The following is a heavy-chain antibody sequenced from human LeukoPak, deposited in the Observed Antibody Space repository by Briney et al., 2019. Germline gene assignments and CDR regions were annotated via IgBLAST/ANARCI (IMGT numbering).Heavy chain of an antibody. J-gene: IGHJ6*03. CDR3: ASGGYYMDV. Sequence: GGSLRLSCAASGFPFSSYSMNWVRQAPGRGLEWVSYISISSSTIYYADSVKGRFTISRDNAKNSLYLQMNSLRAEDTAVYYCASGGYYMDVWGKGTTVTVSS. CDR1: GFPFSSYS. V-gene: IGHV3-48*01. CDR2: ISISSSTI.